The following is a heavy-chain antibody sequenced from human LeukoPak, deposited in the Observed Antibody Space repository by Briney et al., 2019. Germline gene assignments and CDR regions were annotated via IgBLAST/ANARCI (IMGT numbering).Heavy chain of an antibody. CDR1: GGSISSSSYY. CDR3: ASPGGAYYHYGMDV. J-gene: IGHJ6*02. Sequence: SETLSLTCTVSGGSISSSSYYWGWIRQPPGKGLEWIGSIYYSGSTYYNPSLKSRVTISVDTSKNQFSLKLSSVTAADTAVYYCASPGGAYYHYGMDVWGQGTTVTVSS. D-gene: IGHD3-16*01. V-gene: IGHV4-39*01. CDR2: IYYSGST.